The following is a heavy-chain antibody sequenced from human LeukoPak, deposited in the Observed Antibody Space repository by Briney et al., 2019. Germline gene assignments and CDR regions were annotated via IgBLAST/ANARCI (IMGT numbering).Heavy chain of an antibody. CDR3: AKCMGFGEFLYYYYYMDV. CDR2: IRYDGSNK. D-gene: IGHD3-10*01. V-gene: IGHV3-30*02. J-gene: IGHJ6*03. CDR1: GFTFSSYG. Sequence: GGSLRLSCAASGFTFSSYGMHWVRQAPGKGLEWVAFIRYDGSNKYYADSVKGRFTISRDNSKNTLYLQMNSLRAEDTAVYYCAKCMGFGEFLYYYYYMDVWGKGTTVTISS.